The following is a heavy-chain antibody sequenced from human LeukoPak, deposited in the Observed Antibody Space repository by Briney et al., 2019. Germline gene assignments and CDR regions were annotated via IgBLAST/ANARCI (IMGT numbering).Heavy chain of an antibody. CDR2: INHSAST. CDR1: GGSFSGYY. Sequence: SETLSLTCAVYGGSFSGYYWSWIRQPPGKGLEWIGEINHSASTNYNPSLNSRVTISVDTSKNQFSLKLSSVTAADTAVYYCARATPGYTYGYSFDYWGQGTLVTVSS. V-gene: IGHV4-34*01. CDR3: ARATPGYTYGYSFDY. D-gene: IGHD5-18*01. J-gene: IGHJ4*02.